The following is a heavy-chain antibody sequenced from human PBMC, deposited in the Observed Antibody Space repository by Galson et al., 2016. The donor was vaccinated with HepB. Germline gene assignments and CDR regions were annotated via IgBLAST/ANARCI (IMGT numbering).Heavy chain of an antibody. J-gene: IGHJ5*02. V-gene: IGHV4-61*08. D-gene: IGHD4-17*01. CDR1: GGSISSGGYY. Sequence: SETLSLTCAVSGGSISSGGYYWSWIRQPPGKGLEWIGYIYYSGSTNYNPSLKSRVTISVDTSKNQFSLKLSSVTAADTAVYYCARDQATVTTNRWFDPWGQGTLVTVSS. CDR3: ARDQATVTTNRWFDP. CDR2: IYYSGST.